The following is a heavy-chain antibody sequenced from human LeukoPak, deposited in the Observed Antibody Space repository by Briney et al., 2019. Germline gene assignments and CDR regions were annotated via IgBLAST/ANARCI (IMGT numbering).Heavy chain of an antibody. CDR1: GFTFSSYA. V-gene: IGHV3-23*01. J-gene: IGHJ4*02. Sequence: GGSLRLSCAASGFTFSSYAMSRVRQAPGKGLEWVSAISGSGGSTYYADSVKGRFTISRDNSKNTLYLQMNSLRAEDTAVYYCAKDQAIVGATTFDYWGQGTLVTVSS. CDR2: ISGSGGST. CDR3: AKDQAIVGATTFDY. D-gene: IGHD1-26*01.